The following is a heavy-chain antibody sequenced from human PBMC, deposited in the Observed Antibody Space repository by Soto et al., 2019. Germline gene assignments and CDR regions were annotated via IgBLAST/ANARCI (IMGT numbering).Heavy chain of an antibody. J-gene: IGHJ4*02. CDR3: ARISSGYDY. V-gene: IGHV4-30-2*01. D-gene: IGHD3-22*01. Sequence: SETLSLTXAVSGGSISSGGYSWSWIRQPPGKGLEWIGYIYHSGSTYYNPSLKSRVTISVDRSKNQFSLKLSSVTAADTAVYYCARISSGYDYWGQGTLVTVSS. CDR1: GGSISSGGYS. CDR2: IYHSGST.